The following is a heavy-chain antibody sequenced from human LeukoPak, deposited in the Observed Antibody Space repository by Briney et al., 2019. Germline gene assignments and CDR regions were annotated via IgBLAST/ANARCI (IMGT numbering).Heavy chain of an antibody. Sequence: GGSLRLSCIDSGLTFSNYWMSWVRQAPGKGLEWVANIRQDGSDSYYVDSVKGRFTISRNNARKSLYLQMNSLRDEDTAVYYCARDRGVQYGLDVWGQGTTVTVSS. CDR2: IRQDGSDS. CDR1: GLTFSNYW. V-gene: IGHV3-7*01. J-gene: IGHJ6*02. D-gene: IGHD3-10*01. CDR3: ARDRGVQYGLDV.